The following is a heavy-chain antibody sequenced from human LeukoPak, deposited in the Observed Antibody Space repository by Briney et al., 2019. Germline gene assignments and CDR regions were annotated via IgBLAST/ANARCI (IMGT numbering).Heavy chain of an antibody. V-gene: IGHV3-23*01. Sequence: GGSLRLSCAASGFTFSSYTMSWARQAPGKGPQWVSAISGSGGITYYADSVKGRFAISRDNSKNTLYLQMNSLRAEDTALYYCAKGGYCSGGTCYPMDVWGQGTTVTVSS. CDR3: AKGGYCSGGTCYPMDV. CDR2: ISGSGGIT. D-gene: IGHD2-15*01. CDR1: GFTFSSYT. J-gene: IGHJ6*02.